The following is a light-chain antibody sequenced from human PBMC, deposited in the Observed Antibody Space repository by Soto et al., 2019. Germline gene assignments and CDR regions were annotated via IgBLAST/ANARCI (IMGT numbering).Light chain of an antibody. CDR1: QSVSSY. J-gene: IGKJ3*01. CDR2: GAS. Sequence: EIVLTQSPATLSLSPGERATLSCRASQSVSSYLTWYQKKPDQAPRLLIYGASTRATGIPARFSGSGSGTDFTLTINSLEPEDFAVYYCQQRSDWPLTFGPGTKVDIK. V-gene: IGKV3-11*01. CDR3: QQRSDWPLT.